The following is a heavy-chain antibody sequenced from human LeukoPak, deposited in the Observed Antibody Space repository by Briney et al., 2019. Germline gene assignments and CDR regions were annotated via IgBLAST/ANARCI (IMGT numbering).Heavy chain of an antibody. Sequence: PSETLSLTCTVSGGSISSHYWSWIRQPPGKGLEWIGYIYYSGSTNYNPPLKSRVTISVDTSKNQFSLKLSSVTAADTAVYYCARGPRTYYYYYYGMDVWGQGTTVTVSS. CDR2: IYYSGST. CDR1: GGSISSHY. V-gene: IGHV4-59*11. J-gene: IGHJ6*02. CDR3: ARGPRTYYYYYYGMDV. D-gene: IGHD1-7*01.